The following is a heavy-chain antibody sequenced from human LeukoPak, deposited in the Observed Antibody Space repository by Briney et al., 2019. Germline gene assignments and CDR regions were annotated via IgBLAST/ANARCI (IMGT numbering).Heavy chain of an antibody. Sequence: GGSLRLSCAASGFTFSNYWMGWVRQAPGKRPEWVANMNIDGSEKYYADSVKGRFSISRDNARNSVYLQMASLRVEDTAIYHCAKGRYSGTTYYFDYWGQGTLVTVSS. D-gene: IGHD5-12*01. CDR2: MNIDGSEK. CDR3: AKGRYSGTTYYFDY. CDR1: GFTFSNYW. V-gene: IGHV3-7*03. J-gene: IGHJ4*02.